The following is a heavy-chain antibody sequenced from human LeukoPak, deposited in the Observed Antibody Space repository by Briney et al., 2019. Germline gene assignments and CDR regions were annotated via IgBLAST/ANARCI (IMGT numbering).Heavy chain of an antibody. D-gene: IGHD5/OR15-5a*01. CDR1: GYTFTSYY. V-gene: IGHV1-46*01. J-gene: IGHJ2*01. CDR2: INPSGGST. Sequence: ASVKHSCKASGYTFTSYYMPWVRQAPGQGLEWMGIINPSGGSTSYAQKFQGRVTMTRDTSTSTVYMELSSLRSEDTAVYFCARHVSGNPEWYFDLWGRGTLVIVSS. CDR3: ARHVSGNPEWYFDL.